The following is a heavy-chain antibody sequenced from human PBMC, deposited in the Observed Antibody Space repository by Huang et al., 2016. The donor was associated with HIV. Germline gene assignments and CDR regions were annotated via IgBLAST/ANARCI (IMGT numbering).Heavy chain of an antibody. J-gene: IGHJ4*02. CDR2: LVPRFGSA. CDR1: GDSFTSLP. Sequence: QVHLVQSGAEVKKPGSSVKVSCKASGDSFTSLPITWVRPAPGQGLEWMGGLVPRFGSATYAQKFRGRVTISADESTSTSYMGLSRLRSDDTAMYYCATSTPMLGESGGWSGKVVITENVPYVDWGQGTLVTVSS. V-gene: IGHV1-69*01. CDR3: ATSTPMLGESGGWSGKVVITENVPYVD. D-gene: IGHD3-22*01.